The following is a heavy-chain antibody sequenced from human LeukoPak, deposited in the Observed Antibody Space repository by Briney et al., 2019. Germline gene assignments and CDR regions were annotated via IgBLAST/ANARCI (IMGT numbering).Heavy chain of an antibody. Sequence: GGSLRLSCAAPGFSFSDYYMNWIRQAPGKGLQWLAYITNSGDITYYADSVKGRFTVTRDNAKNSLFLQMNNLRADDTAVYYCARRPREWERYFEFWGQGVLVTVSS. D-gene: IGHD1-26*01. V-gene: IGHV3-11*01. CDR2: ITNSGDIT. CDR3: ARRPREWERYFEF. CDR1: GFSFSDYY. J-gene: IGHJ4*02.